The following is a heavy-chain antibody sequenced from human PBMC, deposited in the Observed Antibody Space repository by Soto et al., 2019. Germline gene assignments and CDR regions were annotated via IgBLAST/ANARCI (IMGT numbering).Heavy chain of an antibody. Sequence: GSLRLSCAASGFTFGSYAMKWVRQAPGKGLEWVSLIGESGTPTYYADSVKGRFTISRDNSGNTLFREMYSLRAEDTAVYYCARYIPGVRYYGMDVWGQGTTVTVSS. V-gene: IGHV3-23*01. D-gene: IGHD2-2*01. CDR2: IGESGTPT. J-gene: IGHJ6*02. CDR1: GFTFGSYA. CDR3: ARYIPGVRYYGMDV.